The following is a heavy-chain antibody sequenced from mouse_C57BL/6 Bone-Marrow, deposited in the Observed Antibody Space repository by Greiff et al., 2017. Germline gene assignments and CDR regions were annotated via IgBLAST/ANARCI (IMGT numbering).Heavy chain of an antibody. V-gene: IGHV10-1*01. D-gene: IGHD2-4*01. CDR3: VRSFYDFWYFDV. CDR2: IRSKCNNYAT. J-gene: IGHJ1*03. CDR1: GFSFNTYA. Sequence: DVQLVESGGGLVQPKGSLKLSCAASGFSFNTYAMNWVRQAPGKGLEWVARIRSKCNNYATSYADSVKDRFTISRDDSESMLYLQMNTLKTEDTAMYYCVRSFYDFWYFDVWGTGTTVTVSS.